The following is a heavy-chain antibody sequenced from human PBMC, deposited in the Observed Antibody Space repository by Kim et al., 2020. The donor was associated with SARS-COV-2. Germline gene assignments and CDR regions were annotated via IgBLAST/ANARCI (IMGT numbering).Heavy chain of an antibody. Sequence: GSADYTPSLKSRVTISVDTSKNQFSLKLSSVTAADTAVYYCARLDGDYANWGQGTLVTVSS. CDR3: ARLDGDYAN. V-gene: IGHV4-39*01. D-gene: IGHD4-17*01. CDR2: GSA. J-gene: IGHJ4*02.